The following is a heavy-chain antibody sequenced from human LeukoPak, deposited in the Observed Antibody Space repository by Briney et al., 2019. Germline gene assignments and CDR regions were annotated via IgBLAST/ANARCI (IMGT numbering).Heavy chain of an antibody. J-gene: IGHJ6*02. V-gene: IGHV3-30*18. D-gene: IGHD3-10*01. CDR3: AKDSRRGLYYYYGMDV. CDR1: GFTFSSYG. Sequence: GRSLRLSCAASGFTFSSYGMHWVRQAPGKGLEWVAVISYDGSNKYYADSVKGRFTISRDNSKNTLYLQMNSLRAEDTAVYYCAKDSRRGLYYYYGMDVWGQGTTVTVSS. CDR2: ISYDGSNK.